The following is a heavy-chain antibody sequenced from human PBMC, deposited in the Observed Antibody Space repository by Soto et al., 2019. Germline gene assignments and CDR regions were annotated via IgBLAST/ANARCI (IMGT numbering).Heavy chain of an antibody. Sequence: VGSLRLSCAASGFTFSSYGMHWVRQAPGKGLEWVANIKQDGSEKYYVDSVKGRFTISRDNSKNTLYLQMNSLRAEDTAVYYCARSYVYYYYYYMDVWGKGTTVIGSS. CDR3: ARSYVYYYYYYMDV. D-gene: IGHD1-26*01. CDR1: GFTFSSYG. V-gene: IGHV3-7*03. J-gene: IGHJ6*03. CDR2: IKQDGSEK.